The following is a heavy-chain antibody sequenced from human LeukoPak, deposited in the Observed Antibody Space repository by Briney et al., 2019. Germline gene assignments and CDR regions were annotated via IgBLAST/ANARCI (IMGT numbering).Heavy chain of an antibody. CDR1: RFTFSTYG. V-gene: IGHV3-33*01. CDR2: IWYDGNNI. Sequence: GGSRRLSRAAARFTFSTYGMHWVRQAPGKGMEWVAVIWYDGNNIFYGESVRGRFTISRDNSKNTLYLQLNSLRAEDTAVYYCASGLLWFGEHMRFDPWGQGTLVTVSS. CDR3: ASGLLWFGEHMRFDP. D-gene: IGHD3-10*01. J-gene: IGHJ5*02.